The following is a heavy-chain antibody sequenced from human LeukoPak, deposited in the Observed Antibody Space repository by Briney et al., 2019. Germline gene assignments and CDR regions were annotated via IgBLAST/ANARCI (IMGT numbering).Heavy chain of an antibody. CDR2: IYYSGST. CDR3: ARQWGPDGYPTTFDY. J-gene: IGHJ4*02. V-gene: IGHV4-39*01. CDR1: GGSISSSSYY. Sequence: SETLSLTCTVSGGSISSSSYYWGWIRQPPGKGLEWIGSIYYSGSTYYNPSLKSRVTISVDTSKNQFSLKLSSVTAADTAVYYCARQWGPDGYPTTFDYWGQGTLVTVSS. D-gene: IGHD5-24*01.